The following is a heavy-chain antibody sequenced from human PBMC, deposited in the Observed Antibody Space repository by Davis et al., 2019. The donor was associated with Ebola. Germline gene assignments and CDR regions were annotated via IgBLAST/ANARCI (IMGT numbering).Heavy chain of an antibody. J-gene: IGHJ4*02. CDR3: ATLTGDPFDY. V-gene: IGHV3-23*01. Sequence: GESLKISCAASGFTFSSYAMSWVRQAPGKGLEWVSAISGSGGSTYYADSVKGRFTISRDNAKNSLFLQMDSLRAEDTAVYYCATLTGDPFDYWGRGTLVTVSS. CDR2: ISGSGGST. CDR1: GFTFSSYA. D-gene: IGHD7-27*01.